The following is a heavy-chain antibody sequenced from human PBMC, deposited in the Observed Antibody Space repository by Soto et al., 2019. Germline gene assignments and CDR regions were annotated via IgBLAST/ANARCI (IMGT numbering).Heavy chain of an antibody. CDR3: ARGSDYVWGSYRYHYYYGMDV. D-gene: IGHD3-16*02. CDR1: CGSIISYY. V-gene: IGHV4-59*01. Sequence: SETLSLTCTVSCGSIISYYWSWIRQPPGKGLEWIGYIYYSGSTNYNPSLKSRVTISVDTSKNQFSLKLSSVTAADTAVYYCARGSDYVWGSYRYHYYYGMDVWGQGTTVTVSS. J-gene: IGHJ6*02. CDR2: IYYSGST.